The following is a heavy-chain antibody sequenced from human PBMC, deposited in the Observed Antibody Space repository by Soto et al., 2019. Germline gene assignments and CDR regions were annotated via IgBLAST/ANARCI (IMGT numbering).Heavy chain of an antibody. V-gene: IGHV3-30*18. CDR1: VFTFNTYG. D-gene: IGHD2-15*01. CDR2: ISYDGSNK. J-gene: IGHJ5*02. Sequence: GGSMKLSCAASVFTFNTYGMHWVRQAPGKGLEWVAVISYDGSNKYYADSVKGRFTISRDNSKNTLYLQMNSLRAEDTAVYYCAKVEVVAATIGWIDPWGQGTLVTVSS. CDR3: AKVEVVAATIGWIDP.